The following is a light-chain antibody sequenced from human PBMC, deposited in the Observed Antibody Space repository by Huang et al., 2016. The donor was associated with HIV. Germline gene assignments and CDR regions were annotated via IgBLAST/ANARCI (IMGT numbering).Light chain of an antibody. CDR2: DAS. V-gene: IGKV3-15*01. J-gene: IGKJ3*01. CDR3: QQYDNWPPFT. Sequence: EIVMTQSPGTLSVSPGERATLSCRASQSVRSNLAWYQQKPGQAPRLLIYDASPRATGVPARFSGSGSGTQFTLSISSLQSEDFAVYYCQQYDNWPPFTFGPGTKVDI. CDR1: QSVRSN.